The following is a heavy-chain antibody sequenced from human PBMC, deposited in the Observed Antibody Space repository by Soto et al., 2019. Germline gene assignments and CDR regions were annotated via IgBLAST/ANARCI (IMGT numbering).Heavy chain of an antibody. V-gene: IGHV1-3*01. D-gene: IGHD1-26*01. Sequence: QVQLVQSGAEVKKPGASVKVSCKASGYTFTSYAMHWVRQAPGQRLEWMGWINAGNGNTKYSQKFRGRVTITRDTSASTAYMELSSLRSEDTAVYYCARVGWELLGYYYYGMDVWGQGTTVTVSS. CDR2: INAGNGNT. J-gene: IGHJ6*02. CDR1: GYTFTSYA. CDR3: ARVGWELLGYYYYGMDV.